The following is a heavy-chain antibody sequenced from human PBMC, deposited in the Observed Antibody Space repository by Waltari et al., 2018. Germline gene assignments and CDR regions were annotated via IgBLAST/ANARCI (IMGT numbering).Heavy chain of an antibody. CDR3: ATTKGLGYCSGGSCLPSDY. J-gene: IGHJ4*02. V-gene: IGHV1-8*02. CDR2: MNPYSGNT. D-gene: IGHD2-15*01. Sequence: QVQLVQSGAEVKKPGASVKVSCKASGYTFTSYDINWVRQATGQGLELMGWMNPYSGNTGYGQKCQGRVIMTRNTAISTAYMELGSLRSEDTAVYYCATTKGLGYCSGGSCLPSDYWGQGTLVTVSS. CDR1: GYTFTSYD.